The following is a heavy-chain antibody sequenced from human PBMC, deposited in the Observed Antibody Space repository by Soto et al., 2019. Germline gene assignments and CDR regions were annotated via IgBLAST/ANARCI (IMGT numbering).Heavy chain of an antibody. D-gene: IGHD3-10*01. V-gene: IGHV4-34*01. Sequence: QVQLQQWGAGLLKPSETLSLTCAVYGGSFSGYYWSWIRQPPGKGLEWMGEINHSGSTNYNPTLKSRVTISVDASKNQFSLRLSSVTAADTAVYYCARVPRNYYGSGSYYKRSHAFDIWGQGTIVTVSS. CDR3: ARVPRNYYGSGSYYKRSHAFDI. J-gene: IGHJ3*02. CDR2: INHSGST. CDR1: GGSFSGYY.